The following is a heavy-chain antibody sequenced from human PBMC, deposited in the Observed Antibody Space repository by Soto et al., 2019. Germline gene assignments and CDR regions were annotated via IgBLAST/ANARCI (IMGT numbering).Heavy chain of an antibody. D-gene: IGHD3-3*01. Sequence: LSLTCTVSGGSISSYYWSWIRQPPGKGLEWIGYIYYSGSTYYNPSLKSRVTISVDTSKNQFSLKLSSVTAADTAVYYCARVITIFGVAQGNYYWGQGTLVTVSS. CDR2: IYYSGST. V-gene: IGHV4-59*08. CDR3: ARVITIFGVAQGNYY. J-gene: IGHJ4*02. CDR1: GGSISSYY.